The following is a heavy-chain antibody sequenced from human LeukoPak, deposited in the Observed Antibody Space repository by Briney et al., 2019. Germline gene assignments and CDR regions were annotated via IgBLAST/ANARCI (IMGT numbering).Heavy chain of an antibody. D-gene: IGHD4-23*01. J-gene: IGHJ2*01. CDR2: IYPSDSET. CDR1: RHNFMIYW. V-gene: IGHV5-51*01. CDR3: ARQVYGGKALYWNYDV. Sequence: GESLKISCTGPRHNFMIYWIAWVRQVPGKGLEWMGVIYPSDSETTYSPSFQGRVTFTADESTETAYLQWSSLEASDTAIYFCARQVYGGKALYWNYDVWGRDTLVTVSS.